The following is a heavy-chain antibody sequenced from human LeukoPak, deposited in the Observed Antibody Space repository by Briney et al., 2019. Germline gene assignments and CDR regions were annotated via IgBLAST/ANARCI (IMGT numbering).Heavy chain of an antibody. V-gene: IGHV3-30*02. CDR1: GFTFSRFG. CDR3: AKDRRSDFVGYFDY. D-gene: IGHD4-23*01. J-gene: IGHJ4*02. Sequence: PGGSLRLSCVVSGFTFSRFGMHWVRQAPGKGLEGVAYIWYDGGHKYYTDSVKGRFTISRDNSKNTLYLQVNSLRVEDTAVYYCAKDRRSDFVGYFDYWGQGTLVTVSS. CDR2: IWYDGGHK.